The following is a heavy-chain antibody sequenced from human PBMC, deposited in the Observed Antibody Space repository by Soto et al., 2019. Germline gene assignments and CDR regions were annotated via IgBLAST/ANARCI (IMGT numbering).Heavy chain of an antibody. Sequence: GGSLRLSCAASGFTFTFYGMHWVRQAPGKGLEWVAGIQSDGSKEYYPDSVKGRFIISRDNSKNTLDLQMNSVRAEDTAVYYCERDDDSSGYYYYFGCWGQGPVVTVYS. V-gene: IGHV3-33*01. CDR1: GFTFTFYG. CDR3: ERDDDSSGYYYYFGC. D-gene: IGHD3-22*01. CDR2: IQSDGSKE. J-gene: IGHJ4*02.